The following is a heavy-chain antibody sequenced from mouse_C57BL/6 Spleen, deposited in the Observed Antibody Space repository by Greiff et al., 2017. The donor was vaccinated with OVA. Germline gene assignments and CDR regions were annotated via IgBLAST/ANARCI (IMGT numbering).Heavy chain of an antibody. CDR1: GFTFSDYG. V-gene: IGHV5-17*01. CDR3: AKGGYADY. J-gene: IGHJ2*01. CDR2: ISSGSSTI. D-gene: IGHD2-2*01. Sequence: DVKLVESGGGLVKPGGSLKLSCAASGFTFSDYGMHWVRQAPEKGLEWVAYISSGSSTIYCADTVKGRFTISRDNAKNTLFLQMTSLRSEDTAMYYCAKGGYADYWGQGTTLTVSS.